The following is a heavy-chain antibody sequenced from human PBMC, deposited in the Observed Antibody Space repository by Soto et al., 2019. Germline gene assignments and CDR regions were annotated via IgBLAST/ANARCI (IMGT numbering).Heavy chain of an antibody. CDR3: ARRYGASFDY. Sequence: SETLSLTCTVSGGSISSYYCSLIREPPGKRIEWIGYIYYRGSTNYNPSLKSRVTISVDTSKNQVSLKLSCVTAADAAVYYCARRYGASFDYWGQGTLVTVSS. CDR1: GGSISSYY. CDR2: IYYRGST. D-gene: IGHD4-17*01. V-gene: IGHV4-59*01. J-gene: IGHJ4*02.